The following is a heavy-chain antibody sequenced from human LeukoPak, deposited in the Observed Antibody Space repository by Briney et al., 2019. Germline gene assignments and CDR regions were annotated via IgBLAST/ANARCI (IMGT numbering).Heavy chain of an antibody. CDR3: ARGDGYNYYYYYMDV. J-gene: IGHJ6*03. Sequence: PSETLSLTCTVSGGSISSYYWSWIRQPPGKGLEWIGYIYYSGSTNYNPSLKSRGTISVDTSKNQFSLKLSSVTAADTAVYYCARGDGYNYYYYYMDVWGKGTTVTVSS. D-gene: IGHD5-24*01. CDR1: GGSISSYY. V-gene: IGHV4-59*01. CDR2: IYYSGST.